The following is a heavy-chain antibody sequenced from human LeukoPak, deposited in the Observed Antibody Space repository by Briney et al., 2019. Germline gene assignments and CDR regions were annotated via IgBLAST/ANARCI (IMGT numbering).Heavy chain of an antibody. Sequence: GGSLRLSCAASGFTFTRYWMTWLRQAPGKGREGVSTIKQDGSATAYVDSVKGRFTISRDNVRNSVFLQMGSLRVEDTALYFCARMRSEDNGDLWFFDVWGRGTLVAVS. D-gene: IGHD4-17*01. CDR2: IKQDGSAT. CDR3: ARMRSEDNGDLWFFDV. V-gene: IGHV3-7*01. CDR1: GFTFTRYW. J-gene: IGHJ2*01.